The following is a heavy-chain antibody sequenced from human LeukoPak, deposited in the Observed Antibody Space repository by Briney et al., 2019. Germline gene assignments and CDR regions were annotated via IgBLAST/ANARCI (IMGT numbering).Heavy chain of an antibody. D-gene: IGHD1-1*01. CDR2: VKQDGDEK. J-gene: IGHJ6*02. CDR1: GFTFSSYW. V-gene: IGHV3-7*01. CDR3: ARETGQTMYYYYGVDV. Sequence: GGSLRLSCAASGFTFSSYWMSWVRQAPGKGLEWVANVKQDGDEKYYLDSVKGRFTISRDNANNSLYLQMNSLRAEDTAVYYCARETGQTMYYYYGVDVWGQGTTVTVS.